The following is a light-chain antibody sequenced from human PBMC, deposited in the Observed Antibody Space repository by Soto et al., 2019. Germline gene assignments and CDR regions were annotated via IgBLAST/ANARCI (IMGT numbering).Light chain of an antibody. J-gene: IGKJ1*01. Sequence: DIQMNQSPSTLSASVGDRVTITCRASRSISSWLAWYQQKPGKAPKLLIYKASSLESGGPSRFSGSGSGTEFTLTISSLQHDDFATYYCQQYNSYWTFGQGTKVDIK. CDR1: RSISSW. CDR3: QQYNSYWT. CDR2: KAS. V-gene: IGKV1-5*03.